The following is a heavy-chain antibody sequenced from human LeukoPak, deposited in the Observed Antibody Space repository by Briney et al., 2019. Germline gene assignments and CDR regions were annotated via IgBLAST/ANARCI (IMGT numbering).Heavy chain of an antibody. CDR1: GGSISSYY. V-gene: IGHV4-59*01. CDR3: ARVMVRGPVGWFDP. D-gene: IGHD3-10*01. CDR2: IYYSGST. Sequence: SETLSLTCTVSGGSISSYYWSWIRQPPGKGLEWIGYIYYSGSTNYNPSLKSRVTISVDTSKNQFSLKLSSVTAADTAVYYCARVMVRGPVGWFDPWGQGTLVTVSS. J-gene: IGHJ5*02.